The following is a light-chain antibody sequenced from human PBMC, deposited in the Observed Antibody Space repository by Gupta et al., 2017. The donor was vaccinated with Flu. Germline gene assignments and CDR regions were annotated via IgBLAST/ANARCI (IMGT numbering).Light chain of an antibody. J-gene: IGLJ1*01. CDR3: LVWDADSNHYV. CDR1: NIGSQS. Sequence: SHVLTQPSSGSVAPGGTASITCEGNNIGSQSVHWYQHKPGQAPVLVVYDDLNRPSGIPERFSGSKSGNTATLTISRVEAEDEAEYYCLVWDADSNHYVFGTGTEVTVL. V-gene: IGLV3-21*02. CDR2: DDL.